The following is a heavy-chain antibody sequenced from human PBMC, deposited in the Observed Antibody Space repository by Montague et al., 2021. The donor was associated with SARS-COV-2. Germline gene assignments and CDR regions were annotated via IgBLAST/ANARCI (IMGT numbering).Heavy chain of an antibody. CDR2: IYYSGST. V-gene: IGHV4-59*12. Sequence: SETLSLTCAVYGGSFNDYYWSWIRQPPGKGLEWIGYIYYSGSTNYNPSLKSRVTISVDTSKNQFSLKLSSVTAADTAVYYCARRGRLGYRTIAAAGTYWYFDLWAVAPWSLSPQ. CDR1: GGSFNDYY. J-gene: IGHJ2*01. D-gene: IGHD6-13*01. CDR3: ARRGRLGYRTIAAAGTYWYFDL.